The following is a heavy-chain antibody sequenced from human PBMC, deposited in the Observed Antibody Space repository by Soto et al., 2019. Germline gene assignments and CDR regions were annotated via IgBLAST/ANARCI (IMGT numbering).Heavy chain of an antibody. V-gene: IGHV4-39*01. CDR3: ARHDGFSSGWIFDY. D-gene: IGHD6-19*01. CDR1: GDSLSSNNYY. Sequence: PSETLSLTCDVSGDSLSSNNYYWAWIRQPPGRGLEWIGSVSSSGATFYNPSLKTRLTMSVDTSKNDFSLTLRSVTAADTAVYSCARHDGFSSGWIFDYWGHGTLVTVSS. CDR2: VSSSGAT. J-gene: IGHJ4*01.